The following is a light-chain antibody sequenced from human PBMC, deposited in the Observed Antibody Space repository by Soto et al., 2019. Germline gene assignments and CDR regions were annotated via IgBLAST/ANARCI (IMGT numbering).Light chain of an antibody. V-gene: IGKV1-12*01. CDR1: QDISTW. J-gene: IGKJ1*01. Sequence: MYKSPASVSAYIRDRVTITCRASQDISTWLAWHQQKPGKAPKLLIYAASILFSGVPSRFSGSGSGTDFTLTISSLQPEDFATYYCQQTYSTPPPFGQGTNVAIK. CDR2: AAS. CDR3: QQTYSTPPP.